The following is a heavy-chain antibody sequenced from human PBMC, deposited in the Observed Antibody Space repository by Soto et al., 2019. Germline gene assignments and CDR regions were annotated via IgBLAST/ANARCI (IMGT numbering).Heavy chain of an antibody. CDR3: AIVNGLAYCGGDCYSGPGGDFDC. D-gene: IGHD2-21*02. J-gene: IGHJ4*02. CDR1: GFTFSSYG. V-gene: IGHV3-30*03. CDR2: ISYDGINK. Sequence: GGSLRLSCAACGFTFSSYGIHWVRQAPCKGLEWVAVISYDGINKYYADSVKGRFTISRDNSKNTLYLQMNSLRAEDTAVYYCAIVNGLAYCGGDCYSGPGGDFDCWGQRTLVAVSS.